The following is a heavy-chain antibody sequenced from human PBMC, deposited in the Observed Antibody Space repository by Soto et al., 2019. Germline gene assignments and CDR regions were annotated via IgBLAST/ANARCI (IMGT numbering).Heavy chain of an antibody. Sequence: GASVKVSCKASGDTFTNYAINWVRQAPGQGLEWMGGFIPIFDAANYAQNFRGRVTITADESTSTAYMELSGLRSEDTAMYYCARKAESYGFDIWGQGTLLTVSS. CDR3: ARKAESYGFDI. CDR1: GDTFTNYA. J-gene: IGHJ3*02. V-gene: IGHV1-69*13. D-gene: IGHD3-10*01. CDR2: FIPIFDAA.